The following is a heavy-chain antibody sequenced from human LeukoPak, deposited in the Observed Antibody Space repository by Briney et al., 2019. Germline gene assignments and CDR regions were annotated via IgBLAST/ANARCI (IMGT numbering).Heavy chain of an antibody. J-gene: IGHJ5*02. CDR2: IYYSGST. CDR3: ARQRQANWFDP. Sequence: PSETLSLTCTVAGGSISSYCWSWIRQPPGKGLEGIGYIYYSGSTNYNPSLKSRVTISVDTSKNQFSLKLSSVTAADTAVYYCARQRQANWFDPWGQGTLVTVSS. CDR1: GGSISSYC. V-gene: IGHV4-59*08.